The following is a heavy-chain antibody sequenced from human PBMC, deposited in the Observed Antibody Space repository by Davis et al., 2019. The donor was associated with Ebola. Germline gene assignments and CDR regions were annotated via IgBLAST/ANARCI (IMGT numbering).Heavy chain of an antibody. Sequence: ASVKVSCKVSGYTLTELSMHWVRQTPGKGLEWMGGFDPEDGETIYAQKFQGRVTMTEDTSTDTAYMELSSLRSEDTAVYYCATLPHCSGGSCYSWIVNWGQGTLVTVSS. CDR2: FDPEDGET. V-gene: IGHV1-24*01. CDR3: ATLPHCSGGSCYSWIVN. CDR1: GYTLTELS. D-gene: IGHD2-15*01. J-gene: IGHJ4*02.